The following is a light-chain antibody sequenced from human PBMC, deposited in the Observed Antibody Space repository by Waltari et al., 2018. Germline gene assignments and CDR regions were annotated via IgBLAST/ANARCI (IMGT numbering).Light chain of an antibody. CDR2: GTS. V-gene: IGKV3-20*01. J-gene: IGKJ4*01. CDR1: QSVTSIS. Sequence: EIVLTQSPGTLSLSPGERATLSCRASQSVTSISLTSYQQKLCQAPRLLIYGTSSRATGIPDRFSGSGSGTDFTLTISRLEPEDFAVYYCQQYDGEVVTFGGGTKVEI. CDR3: QQYDGEVVT.